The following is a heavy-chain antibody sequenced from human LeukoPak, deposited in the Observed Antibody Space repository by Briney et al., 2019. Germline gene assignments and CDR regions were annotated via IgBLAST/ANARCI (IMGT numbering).Heavy chain of an antibody. J-gene: IGHJ1*01. CDR2: IYYSGST. D-gene: IGHD3-16*01. Sequence: SETLSLTCTVSGGSISSSSYYWGWIRQPPGKGLEWIGSIYYSGSTYYNPSLKSRVTISVDTSKNQFSLKLSSVTAADTAVYYWAGGGGGGASVGEYFQHWGQGTPVTVSS. V-gene: IGHV4-39*07. CDR1: GGSISSSSYY. CDR3: AGGGGGGASVGEYFQH.